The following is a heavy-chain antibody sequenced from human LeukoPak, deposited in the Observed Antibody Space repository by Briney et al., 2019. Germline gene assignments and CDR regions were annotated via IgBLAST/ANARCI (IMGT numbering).Heavy chain of an antibody. CDR3: AKLVLPAAIISPYNWFDP. CDR2: ISGSGGST. CDR1: GFTFSSYP. V-gene: IGHV3-23*01. J-gene: IGHJ5*02. Sequence: GGSLRLSCAASGFTFSSYPMSWVRQAPGKGLESVSAISGSGGSTYYADSIKGRFTISRDNSKNTLFLQMDSLRAEDTAVYYCAKLVLPAAIISPYNWFDPWGQGTLVIVSS. D-gene: IGHD2-2*01.